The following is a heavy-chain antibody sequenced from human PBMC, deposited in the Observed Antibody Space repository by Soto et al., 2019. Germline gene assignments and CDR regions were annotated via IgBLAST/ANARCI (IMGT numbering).Heavy chain of an antibody. CDR2: IYYSGST. J-gene: IGHJ4*02. V-gene: IGHV4-59*08. D-gene: IGHD5-12*01. CDR1: GGYISSYY. Sequence: PSETLSLTCTASGGYISSYYWSWIRQPPGKGLEWIGYIYYSGSTNHNPSLKSRVGISVDTSNNQFSLKLSSVTAADTAVYYCAGSSGYYLGEIDYWGQGTQVTVSS. CDR3: AGSSGYYLGEIDY.